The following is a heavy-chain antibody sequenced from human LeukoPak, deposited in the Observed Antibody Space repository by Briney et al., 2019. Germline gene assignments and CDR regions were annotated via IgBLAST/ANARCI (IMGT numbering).Heavy chain of an antibody. V-gene: IGHV3-7*01. D-gene: IGHD2-2*01. CDR2: IKRDESEK. Sequence: GGSLRLSCAASGFSISYYWMSWVRQVPGKGLEWVANIKRDESEKYYVDSVKGRFTISRDNARNSLYLKVNSLRAEDTAVYYCARGGTSGYSSTRHFWGGNYYFDYWGQGSLVTVSS. CDR3: ARGGTSGYSSTRHFWGGNYYFDY. CDR1: GFSISYYW. J-gene: IGHJ4*02.